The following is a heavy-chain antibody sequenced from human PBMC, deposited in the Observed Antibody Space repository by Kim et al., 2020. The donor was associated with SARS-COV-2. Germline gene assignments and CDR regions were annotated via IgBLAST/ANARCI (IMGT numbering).Heavy chain of an antibody. J-gene: IGHJ3*02. CDR3: AKDFRAREI. D-gene: IGHD3-10*01. Sequence: GGSLRLSCAASGFTFSSYGMHWVRQAPGKGLEWVAVISYDGSNKYYADSVKGRFTISRDNSKNTLYLRMNSLRAEDTAVYYCAKDFRAREIWGQGTMVTV. CDR2: ISYDGSNK. V-gene: IGHV3-30*18. CDR1: GFTFSSYG.